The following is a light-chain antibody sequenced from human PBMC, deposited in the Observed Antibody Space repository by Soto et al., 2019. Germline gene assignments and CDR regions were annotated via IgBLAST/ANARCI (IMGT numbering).Light chain of an antibody. Sequence: QTVVTQPPSASGTPGQRITISCSGRTSNIGSNIVAWYQHLPGTAPKLLIYDNNQRPSGVPDRFFGSKSGTSASLAISGLQPDDESHYYCAAWDDSLNGLVFGGGTKLTAL. J-gene: IGLJ3*02. V-gene: IGLV1-44*01. CDR3: AAWDDSLNGLV. CDR1: TSNIGSNI. CDR2: DNN.